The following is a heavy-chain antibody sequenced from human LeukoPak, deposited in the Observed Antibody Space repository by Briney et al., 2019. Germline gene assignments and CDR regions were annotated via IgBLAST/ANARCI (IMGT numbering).Heavy chain of an antibody. CDR2: IYYSGST. CDR3: ARSRSIDAHDY. D-gene: IGHD6-6*01. J-gene: IGHJ4*02. CDR1: GGSISSYY. Sequence: SETLSLTCTVSGGSISSYYWTWIRQPPGKGLEWIGYIYYSGSTNYNPHLKSRVTISIDTAKNQFSLKLSSVTAADTAVYYCARSRSIDAHDYWGQGTLVSVSS. V-gene: IGHV4-59*08.